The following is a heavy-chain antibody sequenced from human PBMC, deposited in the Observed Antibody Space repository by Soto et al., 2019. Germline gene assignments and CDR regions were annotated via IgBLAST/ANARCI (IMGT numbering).Heavy chain of an antibody. Sequence: QVQLQESGPGLVKPSETLSLTCTVSGGSISSYYWSWIRQPPGKGLEWIGYIYYSGSTNYNPSLKSRVTMSVDTSKNQFSLKLSSLTAADTAVYYCARDQAGMDVWGQGTTVTVSS. CDR1: GGSISSYY. V-gene: IGHV4-59*01. J-gene: IGHJ6*02. CDR2: IYYSGST. CDR3: ARDQAGMDV.